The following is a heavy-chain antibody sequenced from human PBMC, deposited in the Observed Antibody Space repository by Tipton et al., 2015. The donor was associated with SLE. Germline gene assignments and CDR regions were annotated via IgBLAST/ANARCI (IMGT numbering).Heavy chain of an antibody. CDR1: GGSISSYY. CDR3: AASSGYYFDY. D-gene: IGHD3-22*01. Sequence: TLSLTCTVSGGSISSYYWSGIRQPPGKGLEWIGYIYYSGSTNYNPSLKSRVTISVDTSKNQFSLKLSSVTAADTAVYYCAASSGYYFDYWGQGTLVTVSS. CDR2: IYYSGST. J-gene: IGHJ4*02. V-gene: IGHV4-59*01.